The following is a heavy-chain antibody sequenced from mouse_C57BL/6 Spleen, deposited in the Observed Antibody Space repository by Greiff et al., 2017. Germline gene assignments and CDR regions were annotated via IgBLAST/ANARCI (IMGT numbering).Heavy chain of an antibody. Sequence: EVKLQASGPGLVKPSQSLSLTCSVTGYSITSGYYWNWIRQFPGNKLEWMGYISYDGSNNYNPSLKNRISITRDTSKNQFFLKLNSVTTEDTATYYCARVYYDYDYAMDYWGQGTSVTVSS. CDR3: ARVYYDYDYAMDY. CDR1: GYSITSGYY. J-gene: IGHJ4*01. CDR2: ISYDGSN. D-gene: IGHD2-4*01. V-gene: IGHV3-6*01.